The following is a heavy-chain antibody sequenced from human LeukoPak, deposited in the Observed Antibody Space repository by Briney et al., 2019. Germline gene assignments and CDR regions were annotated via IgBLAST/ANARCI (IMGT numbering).Heavy chain of an antibody. CDR2: IRNKANIYTT. Sequence: PGGSLRPSCAASGFTFSDHYMDWVRQAPGKGLEWVGRIRNKANIYTTEYAASVKGRFTISRDDSKNSLYLQMNSLRAEDTAVYYCAKGGDYSNYDQFGYFDYWGQGTLVTVSS. J-gene: IGHJ4*02. D-gene: IGHD4-11*01. CDR1: GFTFSDHY. V-gene: IGHV3-72*01. CDR3: AKGGDYSNYDQFGYFDY.